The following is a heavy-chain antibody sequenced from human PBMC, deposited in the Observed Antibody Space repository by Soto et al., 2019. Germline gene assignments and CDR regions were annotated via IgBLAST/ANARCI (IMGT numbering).Heavy chain of an antibody. V-gene: IGHV1-18*01. D-gene: IGHD4-17*01. Sequence: QVQLVQSGGEVKQPGASVKVSCKTSGYTFTSYGISWVRQAPGQGLEWMGWISGYNGDTKYVLKFQGRVTLTTDTSTNTAYMEVRSLRSDDTAVYYCARDWVGDLAYWGQGTLVTVSS. CDR2: ISGYNGDT. CDR3: ARDWVGDLAY. CDR1: GYTFTSYG. J-gene: IGHJ4*02.